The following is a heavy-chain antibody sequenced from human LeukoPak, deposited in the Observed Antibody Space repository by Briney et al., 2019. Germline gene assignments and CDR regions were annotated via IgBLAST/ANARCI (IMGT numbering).Heavy chain of an antibody. D-gene: IGHD6-19*01. CDR1: GFTFSGYE. CDR2: ISSSGSII. V-gene: IGHV3-48*03. CDR3: ARDDAGYSSGWYWVY. Sequence: GGSLRLSCAASGFTFSGYEVNWVRQALGKGLEWVSYISSSGSIIYYADSVKGRFTISRDNAKNSLYLQMNSLRAEDTAVYYCARDDAGYSSGWYWVYWGQGTLVTVSS. J-gene: IGHJ4*02.